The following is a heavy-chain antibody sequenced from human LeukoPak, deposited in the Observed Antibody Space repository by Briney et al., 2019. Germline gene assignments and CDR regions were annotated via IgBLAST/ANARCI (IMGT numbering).Heavy chain of an antibody. Sequence: SETLSLTCAVSGYSISSGYYWGWIRQPPGKGLEWIGSISHSGSTYYNRSLKSRVTILVDTSKNQFSLKLNSVTAADTAVYYCARQLYGGSYLSPDYWGQGTLVTVSS. J-gene: IGHJ4*02. CDR1: GYSISSGYY. D-gene: IGHD1-26*01. V-gene: IGHV4-38-2*01. CDR3: ARQLYGGSYLSPDY. CDR2: ISHSGST.